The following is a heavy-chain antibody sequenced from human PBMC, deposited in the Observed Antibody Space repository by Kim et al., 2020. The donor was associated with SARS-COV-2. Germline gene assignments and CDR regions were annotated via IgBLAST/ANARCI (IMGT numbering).Heavy chain of an antibody. J-gene: IGHJ4*02. CDR1: GFTFSSYA. CDR3: AKDLEEVYYYDSSVVLDY. CDR2: IWYDGSNK. Sequence: GGSLRLSCAASGFTFSSYAMHWVRQAPGKGLEWVAVIWYDGSNKYYADSVKGRFTISRDNSKNTLYLQMNSLRAEDTAVYYCAKDLEEVYYYDSSVVLDYWGQGTLVTVSS. D-gene: IGHD3-22*01. V-gene: IGHV3-33*06.